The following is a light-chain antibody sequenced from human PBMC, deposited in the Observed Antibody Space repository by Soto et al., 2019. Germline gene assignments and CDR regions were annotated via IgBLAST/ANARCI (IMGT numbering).Light chain of an antibody. CDR2: KTS. CDR3: LQYNSLYT. J-gene: IGKJ2*01. CDR1: QSLSGW. V-gene: IGKV1-5*03. Sequence: DIQMTQSPSTLSASVGDRVTITCRASQSLSGWLAWYQQKPGKAPKLLIYKTSTLESGVPSRFSGSGSGTHFTRTITSLQPDDFATYYCLQYNSLYTFGQGTKLELK.